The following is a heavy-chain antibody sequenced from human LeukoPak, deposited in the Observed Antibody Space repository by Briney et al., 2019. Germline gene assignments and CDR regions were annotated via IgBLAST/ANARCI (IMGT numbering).Heavy chain of an antibody. J-gene: IGHJ6*03. Sequence: SETLSLTCTVSGSSISSYYWSWIRQPPGKGLEWIGYIYYSGSTNYNPSLKSRVTISVDTSKNQFSLKLSSVTAADTAVYYCARVGSGNYYYYYMDVWGKGTTVTVSS. CDR3: ARVGSGNYYYYYMDV. CDR2: IYYSGST. V-gene: IGHV4-59*01. D-gene: IGHD3-3*01. CDR1: GSSISSYY.